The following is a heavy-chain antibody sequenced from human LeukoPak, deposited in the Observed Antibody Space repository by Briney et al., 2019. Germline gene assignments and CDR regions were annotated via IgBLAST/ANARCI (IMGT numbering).Heavy chain of an antibody. J-gene: IGHJ4*02. Sequence: PSETLSLTCTVSVGSISSYYCSWVRQPPRKGLEWIGYIYYSVNTNYNPSLKSRVTISVDTTKNQFSLKLSSVTAGDTAVYYCARGKDIVVVPAAATPPLYFDYWGQGTLVTVSS. CDR1: VGSISSYY. CDR3: ARGKDIVVVPAAATPPLYFDY. D-gene: IGHD2-2*01. CDR2: IYYSVNT. V-gene: IGHV4-59*08.